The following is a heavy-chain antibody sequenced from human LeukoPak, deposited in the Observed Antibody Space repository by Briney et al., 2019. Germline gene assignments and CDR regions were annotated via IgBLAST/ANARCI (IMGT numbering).Heavy chain of an antibody. Sequence: GASVKVSYTASGYTFTAYYMRWVRQAPGQGLEWMGWINPNSGGTNYAQKFQGRVTMTRDTSISTAYMELSRLRSDDTAVYYCARGDYYYYYYKDVWGKGTTVTVSS. CDR1: GYTFTAYY. CDR3: ARGDYYYYYYKDV. CDR2: INPNSGGT. J-gene: IGHJ6*03. V-gene: IGHV1-2*02.